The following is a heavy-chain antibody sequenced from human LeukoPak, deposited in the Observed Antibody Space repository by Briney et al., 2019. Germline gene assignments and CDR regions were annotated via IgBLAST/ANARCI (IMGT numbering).Heavy chain of an antibody. V-gene: IGHV1-46*01. Sequence: ASVKVSCKASGYRFTTYFIHWLRQAPGQGLEWMGLISPSGGDTTYAQKFQGRVAMTRSSSSSTVYIELSSLRSEDTAVYYCARDYGDSSGYNDFWGQGTLVTVSS. D-gene: IGHD3-22*01. CDR2: ISPSGGDT. CDR1: GYRFTTYF. J-gene: IGHJ4*02. CDR3: ARDYGDSSGYNDF.